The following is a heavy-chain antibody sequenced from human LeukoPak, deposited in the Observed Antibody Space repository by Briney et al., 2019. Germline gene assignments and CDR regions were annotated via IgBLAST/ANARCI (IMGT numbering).Heavy chain of an antibody. CDR3: ARDGKGGFDY. CDR2: ISYDGSNK. D-gene: IGHD2-15*01. V-gene: IGHV3-30*01. CDR1: GFTFSSYA. Sequence: PGRSLRLSCAASGFTFSSYAMHWVRQAPGKGLEWVAVISYDGSNKYYADSVKGRFTISRDNSKNTLYLQMNSLRAEDTAVYYCARDGKGGFDYWGQGILVTVSS. J-gene: IGHJ4*02.